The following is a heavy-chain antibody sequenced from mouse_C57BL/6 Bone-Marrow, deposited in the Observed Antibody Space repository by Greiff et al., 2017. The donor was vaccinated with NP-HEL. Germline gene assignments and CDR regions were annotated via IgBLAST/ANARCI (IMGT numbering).Heavy chain of an antibody. CDR2: INPSSGYT. D-gene: IGHD3-2*02. Sequence: QVQLQQSGAELAKPGASVKLSCKASGYTFTSYWMHWVKQRPGQGLEWIGYINPSSGYTKYNQKFKDKATLTADKSSSTAYMQLSSLTYEGSAVYDCARGQLRLQYYFDYWGQGTTLTVSS. J-gene: IGHJ2*01. CDR1: GYTFTSYW. CDR3: ARGQLRLQYYFDY. V-gene: IGHV1-7*01.